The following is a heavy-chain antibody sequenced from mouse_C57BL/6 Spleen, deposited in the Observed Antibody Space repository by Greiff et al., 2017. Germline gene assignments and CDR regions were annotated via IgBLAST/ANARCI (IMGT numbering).Heavy chain of an antibody. CDR1: GYTFTSYW. CDR3: SRSIYYDYDGGYAMDY. D-gene: IGHD2-4*01. V-gene: IGHV1-7*01. Sequence: QVQLKQSGAELAKPGASVKLSCKASGYTFTSYWMHWVKQRPGQGLAWIGYINPSSGYTKYNQKFKDKATLTADQSSSTAYMQLSSLTYADSAVYYCSRSIYYDYDGGYAMDYWGQGTSVTVSS. J-gene: IGHJ4*01. CDR2: INPSSGYT.